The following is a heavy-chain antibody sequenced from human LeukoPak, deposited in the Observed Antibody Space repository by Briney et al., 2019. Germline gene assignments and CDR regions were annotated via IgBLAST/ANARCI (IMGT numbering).Heavy chain of an antibody. D-gene: IGHD3-22*01. CDR2: INPSGGST. J-gene: IGHJ4*02. V-gene: IGHV1-46*01. CDR1: GYTFTSYY. Sequence: ASVKVSCKASGYTFTSYYMHWVRQAPGQGLEWMGIINPSGGSTSYAQKFQGRVTMTRDTSTSTVYMELSSLRSEDTAVYYCAKDLYDSSGYPELWDWGQGTLVTVSS. CDR3: AKDLYDSSGYPELWD.